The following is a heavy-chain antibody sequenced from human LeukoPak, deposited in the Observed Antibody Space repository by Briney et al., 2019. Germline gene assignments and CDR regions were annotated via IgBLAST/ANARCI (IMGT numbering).Heavy chain of an antibody. J-gene: IGHJ4*02. CDR3: AKGPPDYRRYFDY. CDR2: IKQDGSEK. V-gene: IGHV3-7*03. CDR1: GFTFSSYW. Sequence: GGSLRLSCAASGFTFSSYWMSWVRQAPGKGLEWVANIKQDGSEKYYVDSVKGRFTISRDNAKNTLYLQMNSLRAEDTAVYYCAKGPPDYRRYFDYWGQGTLVTVSS. D-gene: IGHD4-11*01.